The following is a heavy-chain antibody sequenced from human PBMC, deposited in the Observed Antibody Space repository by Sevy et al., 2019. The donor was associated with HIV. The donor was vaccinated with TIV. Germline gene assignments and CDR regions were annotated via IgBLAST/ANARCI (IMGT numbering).Heavy chain of an antibody. CDR2: IYYSGST. CDR1: GGSINSGGYY. D-gene: IGHD3-22*01. CDR3: AAYDSSGYYIDY. Sequence: SETLSLTCTVSGGSINSGGYYWSWIRQHPGKGLEWIGYIYYSGSTYYNPSLKSRVTISVDTSKNQFSLKVNSVTAADTAVYYCAAYDSSGYYIDYWGQGMLLTVSS. V-gene: IGHV4-31*03. J-gene: IGHJ4*02.